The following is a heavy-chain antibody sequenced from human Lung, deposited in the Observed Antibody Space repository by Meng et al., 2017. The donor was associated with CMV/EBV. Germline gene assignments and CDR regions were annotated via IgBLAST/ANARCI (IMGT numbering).Heavy chain of an antibody. V-gene: IGHV3-23*03. CDR1: GFTFSTFA. D-gene: IGHD2-2*01. CDR3: AKGHWGCSSTSCYLDAFDI. CDR2: IYSGDDST. J-gene: IGHJ3*02. Sequence: ETLSLXCAASGFTFSTFAMSWVRQAPGKGLQWVSVIYSGDDSTYYADSVKGRFTISRDNSKNMLYLQMNSLRAEDSAVYYCAKGHWGCSSTSCYLDAFDIWGQGTMVTVSS.